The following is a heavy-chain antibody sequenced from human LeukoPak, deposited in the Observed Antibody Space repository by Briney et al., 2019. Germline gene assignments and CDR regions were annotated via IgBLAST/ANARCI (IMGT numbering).Heavy chain of an antibody. V-gene: IGHV3-23*05. Sequence: GGSLRLSCAASGFTFSSYAMSWVRQAPGKGLEWVSTIYTGGNTYYAASVKGRFTISRDFSKNTVFLHMSSLRAEDTAMYYCARGDDSGYYDYFDYWGQGALVTVSS. CDR1: GFTFSSYA. J-gene: IGHJ4*02. CDR2: IYTGGNT. D-gene: IGHD3-22*01. CDR3: ARGDDSGYYDYFDY.